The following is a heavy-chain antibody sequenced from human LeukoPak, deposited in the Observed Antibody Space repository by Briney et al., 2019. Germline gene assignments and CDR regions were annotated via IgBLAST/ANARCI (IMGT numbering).Heavy chain of an antibody. D-gene: IGHD3-22*01. CDR2: IIPILGIA. CDR3: ARDAYYYDSSGYQRGY. V-gene: IGHV1-69*04. Sequence: ASVKVSCKASGGTFSSYAISWVRQAPGQGLEWMGRIIPILGIANYAQKFQGRVTITADKSTSTAYMELSSLRSEDTAVYYCARDAYYYDSSGYQRGYWGQGTLVTVSS. J-gene: IGHJ4*02. CDR1: GGTFSSYA.